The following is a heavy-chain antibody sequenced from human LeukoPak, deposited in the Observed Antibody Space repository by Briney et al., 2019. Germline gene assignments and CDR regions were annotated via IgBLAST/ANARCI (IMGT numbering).Heavy chain of an antibody. D-gene: IGHD4-11*01. Sequence: ASVKVSCKASGYTFTSYGISWVRQAPGQGLEWMGWISAYNGNTNYAQKLQGRVTMTTDTSTSTAYMELRSLRSDDTAVYYCARADEPNNDYSNPNWFDPWGQGILVTVSS. V-gene: IGHV1-18*01. CDR3: ARADEPNNDYSNPNWFDP. J-gene: IGHJ5*02. CDR2: ISAYNGNT. CDR1: GYTFTSYG.